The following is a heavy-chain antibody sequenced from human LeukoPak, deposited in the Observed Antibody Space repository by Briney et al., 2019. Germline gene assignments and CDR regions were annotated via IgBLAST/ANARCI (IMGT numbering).Heavy chain of an antibody. Sequence: SETLSLTCTVSGGSISIYYWSWLRQPPGKGLEGIGYIYYSGSTNYNPSLKSRVTISVDTSKNQFSLKLSSVTAADTAVYYCARQSKANYFDYWGQGTLVTVSS. CDR3: ARQSKANYFDY. CDR1: GGSISIYY. V-gene: IGHV4-59*08. CDR2: IYYSGST. J-gene: IGHJ4*02.